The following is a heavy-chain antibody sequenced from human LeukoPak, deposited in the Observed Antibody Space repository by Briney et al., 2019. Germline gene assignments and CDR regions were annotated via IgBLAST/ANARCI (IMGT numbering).Heavy chain of an antibody. CDR3: ARDVIPYYYYYGMDV. V-gene: IGHV4-34*01. CDR1: GGSFSGYY. J-gene: IGHJ6*04. CDR2: INHSGST. Sequence: SETLSLTCAVYGGSFSGYYWSWIRQPPGKGLEWIGEINHSGSTNYNPSLKSRVTISVDTSKNQLSLKLSSVTAADTDVYYCARDVIPYYYYYGMDVWGKGTTVTVSS.